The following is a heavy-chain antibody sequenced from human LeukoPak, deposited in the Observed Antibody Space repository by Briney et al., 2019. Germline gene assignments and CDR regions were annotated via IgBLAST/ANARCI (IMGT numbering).Heavy chain of an antibody. J-gene: IGHJ3*02. CDR1: GFTFSDHY. CDR2: IRNKANGYTT. CDR3: VRVRVVTPPTAFHI. D-gene: IGHD3-3*01. V-gene: IGHV3-72*01. Sequence: GGSLRLSCAASGFTFSDHYMDWVRQAPGKGLEWVARIRNKANGYTTEYAASVKGRFTISRDDSKNSLYLQMNSLKTEDTAVYYCVRVRVVTPPTAFHIWCQGTMVTVSS.